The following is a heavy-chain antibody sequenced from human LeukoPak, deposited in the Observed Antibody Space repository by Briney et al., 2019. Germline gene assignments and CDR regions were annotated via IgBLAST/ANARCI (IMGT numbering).Heavy chain of an antibody. CDR1: GGSFSGYH. Sequence: PSETLSLTCAVYGGSFSGYHWSWIRQPPGKGLEWIGEINHSGSTNYNPSLKSRVTISVDTSKNQFSLKLSSVTAADTAVYYCVRGKWLQLRDYYYYGLDVWGQGTTVTVSS. J-gene: IGHJ6*02. D-gene: IGHD5-24*01. V-gene: IGHV4-34*01. CDR2: INHSGST. CDR3: VRGKWLQLRDYYYYGLDV.